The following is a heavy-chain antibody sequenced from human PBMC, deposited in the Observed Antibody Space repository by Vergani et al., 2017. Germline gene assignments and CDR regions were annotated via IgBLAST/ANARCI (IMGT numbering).Heavy chain of an antibody. D-gene: IGHD3-9*01. CDR1: GGSFSGYY. CDR3: ARSRYDILTGVFEY. Sequence: QVQLQQWGAGLLKPSETLSLTCAVYGGSFSGYYWSWIRQPQGKGLEWIGEINHSGSTNYNPSLKSRVTISVDTSKNQFSLKLGSVTSADTAVYYWARSRYDILTGVFEYWGRGTLVTVSS. V-gene: IGHV4-34*01. J-gene: IGHJ4*02. CDR2: INHSGST.